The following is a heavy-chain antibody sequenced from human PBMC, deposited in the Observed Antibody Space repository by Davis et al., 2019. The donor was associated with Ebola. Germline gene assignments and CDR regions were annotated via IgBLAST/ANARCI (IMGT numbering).Heavy chain of an antibody. D-gene: IGHD2-15*01. V-gene: IGHV3-30*02. Sequence: PGGSLRLSCVASGFAFGTYAMHWIRQAPGKGLEWVASIPYDGGPQLNADFVRGRFTVSRDNSEDTLFLQMNGLRPEDTAVYYCVKVHCSPDSCNWRDAFDIWGQGTMVTVSS. CDR1: GFAFGTYA. CDR3: VKVHCSPDSCNWRDAFDI. J-gene: IGHJ3*02. CDR2: IPYDGGPQ.